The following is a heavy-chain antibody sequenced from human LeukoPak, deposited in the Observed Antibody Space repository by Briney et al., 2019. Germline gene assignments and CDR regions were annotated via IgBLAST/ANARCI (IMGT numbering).Heavy chain of an antibody. V-gene: IGHV4-34*01. J-gene: IGHJ6*03. CDR2: INHSGST. CDR1: GGSFSGYY. D-gene: IGHD3-3*01. CDR3: ARGIGMEWLLRPYYYYYMDV. Sequence: SETLSLTCAVYGGSFSGYYWSWIRQPPGKGLEWIGEINHSGSTNYNPSLKSRVTISVDTSKNQFSLKLSSVTAADTAVYYCARGIGMEWLLRPYYYYYMDVWGKGTTVTVSS.